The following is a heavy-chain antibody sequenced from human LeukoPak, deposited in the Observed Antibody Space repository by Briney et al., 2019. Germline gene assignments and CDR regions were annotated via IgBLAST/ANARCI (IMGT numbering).Heavy chain of an antibody. Sequence: SETLSLTCAVYGGSFTGYFWTWIRQPPGKGLEWIGEINHSGSTNYNPSLKSRLTISVDTSKNQFSLRLNSVTAADTAVYYCARLGYCSTTNYPRTTFRWFDPWGQGTLVTVSS. V-gene: IGHV4-34*01. CDR2: INHSGST. D-gene: IGHD2-2*03. CDR1: GGSFTGYF. J-gene: IGHJ5*02. CDR3: ARLGYCSTTNYPRTTFRWFDP.